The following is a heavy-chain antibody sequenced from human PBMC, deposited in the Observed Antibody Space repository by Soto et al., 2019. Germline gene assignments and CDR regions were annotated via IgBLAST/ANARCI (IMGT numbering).Heavy chain of an antibody. CDR3: ASEIAVSGKPYDY. J-gene: IGHJ4*02. D-gene: IGHD6-19*01. V-gene: IGHV3-30-3*01. CDR1: GFTFSGNA. Sequence: GGSLRLSCVGSGFTFSGNAMHWFRQAPGKGLEWVAVIAYDGSSEYYADSVRGRFTISRDNSKDTLYLQLNSLRSDDTALYYCASEIAVSGKPYDYWGQGTLVTVSS. CDR2: IAYDGSSE.